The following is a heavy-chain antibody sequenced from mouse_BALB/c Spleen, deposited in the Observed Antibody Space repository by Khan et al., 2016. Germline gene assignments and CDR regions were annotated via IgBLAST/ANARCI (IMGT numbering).Heavy chain of an antibody. CDR3: VRRGDYESRYFDV. V-gene: IGHV8-12*01. D-gene: IGHD2-4*01. J-gene: IGHJ1*01. CDR1: GFSLSTSGMG. Sequence: QVTLKESGPGILQPSQTLSLTCSFSGFSLSTSGMGVSWIRQPSGKGLEWLAHIYWDDDKRYNPSLKSRLTISKNTSRNQVFLKITSVDTADSATYYSVRRGDYESRYFDVWGAGTTVTVSS. CDR2: IYWDDDK.